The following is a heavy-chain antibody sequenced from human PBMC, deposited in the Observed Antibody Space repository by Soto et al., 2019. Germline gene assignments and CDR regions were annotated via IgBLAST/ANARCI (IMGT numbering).Heavy chain of an antibody. D-gene: IGHD3-10*01. CDR2: IWYDGSNK. CDR1: GFTFSSHG. Sequence: GGSLRLSCEASGFTFSSHGMHWVRQAPGKGLEWVALIWYDGSNKLYADSVKGRFTISRDNSKNMLSLQMNSLRAEDTAVYYCARSQVRAVTPFEQWGPGTLVTVSS. J-gene: IGHJ4*02. CDR3: ARSQVRAVTPFEQ. V-gene: IGHV3-33*01.